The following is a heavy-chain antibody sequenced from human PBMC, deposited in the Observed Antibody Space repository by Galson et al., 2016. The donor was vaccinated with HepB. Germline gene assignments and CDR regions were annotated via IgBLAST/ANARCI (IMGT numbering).Heavy chain of an antibody. CDR2: VSGSGDNT. J-gene: IGHJ4*02. D-gene: IGHD3-22*01. CDR1: GFTFSSYW. CDR3: ARQAYYDSSGYYYPLGY. V-gene: IGHV3-23*01. Sequence: SLRLSCAASGFTFSSYWMHWVRQAPGKGLEWVSAVSGSGDNTYYADSVKGRFTISRDNSKNTLYVQMHSLRAEDTAVYYCARQAYYDSSGYYYPLGYWGQGTLVTVSS.